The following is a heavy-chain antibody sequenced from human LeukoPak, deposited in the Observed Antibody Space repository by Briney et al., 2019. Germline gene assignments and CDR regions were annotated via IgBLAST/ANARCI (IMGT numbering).Heavy chain of an antibody. Sequence: PGGSLRLSCAASGFTFSSYAMSWVRQAPGTGLEWVSGISGSGDTTYYADSVKGRFTISRDNSKNTLYLQMNSLRAEDTAVYYCAKGRQARWLQSLFDYWGQGTLVTVSS. CDR3: AKGRQARWLQSLFDY. D-gene: IGHD5-24*01. J-gene: IGHJ4*02. CDR2: ISGSGDTT. V-gene: IGHV3-23*01. CDR1: GFTFSSYA.